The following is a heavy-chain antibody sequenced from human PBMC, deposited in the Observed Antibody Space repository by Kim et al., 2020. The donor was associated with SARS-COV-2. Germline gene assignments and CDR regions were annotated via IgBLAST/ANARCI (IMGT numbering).Heavy chain of an antibody. CDR1: EGTFRSYG. CDR2: TMPSFRTT. D-gene: IGHD5-12*01. CDR3: ARDTIASPTNLKYGLDV. Sequence: SVKVSCKASEGTFRSYGISWVRQAPGQGLEWMGGTMPSFRTTNYAQKFQVRVTITADESTRTAYMELRNLTSEDTAIYYCARDTIASPTNLKYGLDVWG. J-gene: IGHJ6*02. V-gene: IGHV1-69*13.